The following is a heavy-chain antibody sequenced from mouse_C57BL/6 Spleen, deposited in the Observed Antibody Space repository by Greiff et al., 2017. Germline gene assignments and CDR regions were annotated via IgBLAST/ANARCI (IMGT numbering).Heavy chain of an antibody. D-gene: IGHD1-1*01. Sequence: EVQLQQSGAELVKPGASVKLSCTASGFNITDYYMHWVKQRTEQGLEWIGRIDPEDGETNYAPKFQGKATITADTSSTTAYLQLSSLTSEDTAVYYCALGNYYGSSLFAYWGQGTLVTVSA. CDR1: GFNITDYY. V-gene: IGHV14-2*01. J-gene: IGHJ3*01. CDR3: ALGNYYGSSLFAY. CDR2: IDPEDGET.